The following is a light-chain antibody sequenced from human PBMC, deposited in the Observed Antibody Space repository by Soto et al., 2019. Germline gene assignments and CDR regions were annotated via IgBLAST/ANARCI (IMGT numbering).Light chain of an antibody. Sequence: IVLTQSPGTLSLSPGGRATRSCRASQSVSSYLAWYQQKPGQAPRLLIYDASNRAAGIPARFSGSGSGTDFTLTISSLEPEDFAVYYCQQRSNWPPWTFGQGTKVDIK. CDR3: QQRSNWPPWT. CDR2: DAS. V-gene: IGKV3-11*01. CDR1: QSVSSY. J-gene: IGKJ1*01.